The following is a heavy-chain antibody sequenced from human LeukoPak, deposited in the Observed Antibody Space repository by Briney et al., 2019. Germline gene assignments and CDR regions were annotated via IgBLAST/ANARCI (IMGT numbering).Heavy chain of an antibody. CDR3: AKEVGYGENCFGP. J-gene: IGHJ5*02. V-gene: IGHV3-30*02. CDR2: IRYDGSNK. Sequence: GGSLRLSCAASGFTFSSYGMHWVRQAPGKGLEWVAFIRYDGSNKYYADSVKGRFTISRDNSKNTLYLQMNSLRAEDTAVYYCAKEVGYGENCFGPWGQVTMVTVSS. CDR1: GFTFSSYG. D-gene: IGHD4-17*01.